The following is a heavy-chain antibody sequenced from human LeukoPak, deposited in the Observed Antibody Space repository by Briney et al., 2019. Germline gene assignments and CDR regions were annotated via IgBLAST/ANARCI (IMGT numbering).Heavy chain of an antibody. CDR2: INQDGSEK. CDR1: GVSFRNVG. Sequence: GGSLRLFCAASGVSFRNVGMNWVRQAPGKGLEWVANINQDGSEKYYVDSVTGRFTISRDNAENSVYLQMNDLRAEDTGVYYCVTKEPSTSGWSYWGQGTLVTVSS. J-gene: IGHJ4*02. V-gene: IGHV3-7*01. CDR3: VTKEPSTSGWSY. D-gene: IGHD6-19*01.